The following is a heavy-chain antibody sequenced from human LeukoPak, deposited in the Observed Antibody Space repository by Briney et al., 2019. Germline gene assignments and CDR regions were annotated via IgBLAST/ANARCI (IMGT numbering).Heavy chain of an antibody. CDR2: IYYSGST. J-gene: IGHJ4*02. CDR3: ARHSGWYSSSSGLDY. V-gene: IGHV4-30-4*01. Sequence: SETLSLTCTVSGGSISSGDYYWSWIRQPPGKGLEWIGYIYYSGSTYYNPSLKSRVTISVDTSKNQFSLKLSSVTAADTAVYYCARHSGWYSSSSGLDYWGQGTLVTVSS. D-gene: IGHD6-6*01. CDR1: GGSISSGDYY.